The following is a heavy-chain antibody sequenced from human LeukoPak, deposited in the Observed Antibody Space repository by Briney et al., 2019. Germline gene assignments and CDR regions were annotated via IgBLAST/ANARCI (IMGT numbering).Heavy chain of an antibody. CDR3: ARDVPRGTGYMDA. CDR1: GGSIKNYY. J-gene: IGHJ6*03. D-gene: IGHD3-10*01. CDR2: IYYSGST. Sequence: SETLSLTCTVSGGSIKNYYWTWIRQPPGEGLEWIGYIYYSGSTSSNPSLKSRVTISVDTSKNQFSLRLKYVTAADTAVYYCARDVPRGTGYMDAWGKGTTVTVSS. V-gene: IGHV4-59*01.